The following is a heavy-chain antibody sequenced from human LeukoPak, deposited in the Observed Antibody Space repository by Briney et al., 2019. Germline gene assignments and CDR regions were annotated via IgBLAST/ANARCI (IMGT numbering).Heavy chain of an antibody. V-gene: IGHV4-34*01. CDR1: GGSFSGYY. Sequence: SETLSLTCAVYGGSFSGYYWSWIRQPPGKGLEWIGEINHSGSTNYNPSLKSRVTISVDTSKNQFSLKLSSVTAADTAVYYCARDLGANGAGRFDYWGQGTLVTVSS. CDR3: ARDLGANGAGRFDY. J-gene: IGHJ4*02. D-gene: IGHD1-26*01. CDR2: INHSGST.